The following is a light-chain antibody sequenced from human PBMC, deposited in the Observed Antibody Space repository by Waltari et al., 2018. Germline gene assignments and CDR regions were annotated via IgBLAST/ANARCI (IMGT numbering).Light chain of an antibody. CDR3: SSYTTNSPYV. CDR2: EVR. J-gene: IGLJ1*01. CDR1: SSDVGGYKY. Sequence: QSALTQPASVSGSPGQSITISCTGTSSDVGGYKYVSWYQQHPGKAPKLMIYEVRNRPSGVANRLAGSKSGNTASLTISGLQAEDEADYYCSSYTTNSPYVFGTGTKVTVL. V-gene: IGLV2-14*01.